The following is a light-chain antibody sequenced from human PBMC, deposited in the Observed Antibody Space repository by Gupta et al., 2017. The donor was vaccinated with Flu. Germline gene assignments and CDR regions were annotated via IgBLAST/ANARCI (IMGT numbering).Light chain of an antibody. Sequence: SYVLTQPPSVSVAPGQTGRITCGGNNIGSQSVHWSQQKPGQAPVLVVYDDTDRPSGIPERFSGSNSGNTATMTLSRVEAGDEADFYCQVGDRSSDNPVFGGGTKLTVL. CDR2: DDT. CDR3: QVGDRSSDNPV. J-gene: IGLJ2*01. CDR1: NIGSQS. V-gene: IGLV3-21*02.